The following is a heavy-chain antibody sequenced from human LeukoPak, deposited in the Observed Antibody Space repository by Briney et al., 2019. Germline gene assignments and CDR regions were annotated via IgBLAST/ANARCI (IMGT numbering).Heavy chain of an antibody. CDR1: GYTFTGYY. Sequence: ASVKVTCKASGYTFTGYYMHWVRQAPGQGLEWMGWINPNSGGTNYAQKFQGRVTMTRDTSISTAYMELSRLRPDDTAVYYCARDGSDCSSTSCYWYFDLWGRGTLVTVSS. D-gene: IGHD2-2*01. V-gene: IGHV1-2*02. CDR3: ARDGSDCSSTSCYWYFDL. J-gene: IGHJ2*01. CDR2: INPNSGGT.